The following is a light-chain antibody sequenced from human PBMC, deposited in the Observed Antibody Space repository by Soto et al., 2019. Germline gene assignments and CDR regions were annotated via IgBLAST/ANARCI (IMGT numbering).Light chain of an antibody. CDR3: QHYGSSPGT. CDR1: ESISSTH. Sequence: EIVLTQSPDTLSLSPGERATLSCRASESISSTHLVWYQKKPGQAPSLLIFGASSRATGVPDRFSGSGSGTDFALTISGLEPEEFAGYYCQHYGSSPGTFGKVTKVDSK. J-gene: IGKJ1*01. V-gene: IGKV3-20*01. CDR2: GAS.